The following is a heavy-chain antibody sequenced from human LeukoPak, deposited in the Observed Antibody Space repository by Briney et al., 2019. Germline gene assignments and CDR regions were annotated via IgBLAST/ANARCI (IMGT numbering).Heavy chain of an antibody. CDR2: IKNKADGGTT. D-gene: IGHD3-16*01. Sequence: GGSLRLSCATSGFTFSNAWMSWARQAPGKGLERVGRIKNKADGGTTGYTVPVKGRFTISRDDAKNTLYLQMDSLISEDTAIYYCVWHYFDYWGQGALVTVSS. CDR1: GFTFSNAW. CDR3: VWHYFDY. J-gene: IGHJ4*02. V-gene: IGHV3-15*01.